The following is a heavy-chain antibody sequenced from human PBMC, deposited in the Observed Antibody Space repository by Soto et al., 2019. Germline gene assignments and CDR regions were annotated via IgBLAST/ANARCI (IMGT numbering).Heavy chain of an antibody. CDR3: ARDRVPGAGTRPPYYYGMDV. Sequence: QVQLVQSGAEVKKXXASVKVSCKASGYTFTSYGISWVRQAPGQGLEWLGWISGYTGNTNSAQKLQGRVNMTTDTSTNTAYMELRSLRSDDTAVYYCARDRVPGAGTRPPYYYGMDVWGQGTTVTVSS. CDR1: GYTFTSYG. D-gene: IGHD6-19*01. CDR2: ISGYTGNT. J-gene: IGHJ6*02. V-gene: IGHV1-18*04.